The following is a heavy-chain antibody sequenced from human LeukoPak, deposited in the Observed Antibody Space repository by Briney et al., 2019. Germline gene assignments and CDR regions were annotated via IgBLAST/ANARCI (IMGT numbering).Heavy chain of an antibody. V-gene: IGHV4-59*01. D-gene: IGHD3-3*01. Sequence: SETLSLTCTVSGASISTYYWSWIRQPPGKGLEWIGYVYSSGSTNYNPSLKSRLTISIDTSKNQFSLKLNSVSDADTAVYYCARVRDLWSGYYLDYWGQGTLVTVSS. CDR3: ARVRDLWSGYYLDY. J-gene: IGHJ4*02. CDR1: GASISTYY. CDR2: VYSSGST.